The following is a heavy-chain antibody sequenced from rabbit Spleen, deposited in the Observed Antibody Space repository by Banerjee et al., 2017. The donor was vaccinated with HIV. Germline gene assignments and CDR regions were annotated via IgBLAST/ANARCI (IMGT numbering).Heavy chain of an antibody. J-gene: IGHJ4*01. CDR1: GFSFSSSYW. V-gene: IGHV1S45*01. Sequence: EESGGDLVKPEGSLTLTCTASGFSFSSSYWICWVRQAPGKGLEWIACIYGGSSGATHYASWAKGRFTISKTSSTTVTLQMTSLTAADTATYFCARDLASVIGWNFNLWGPGTLVTVS. D-gene: IGHD4-1*01. CDR3: ARDLASVIGWNFNL. CDR2: IYGGSSGAT.